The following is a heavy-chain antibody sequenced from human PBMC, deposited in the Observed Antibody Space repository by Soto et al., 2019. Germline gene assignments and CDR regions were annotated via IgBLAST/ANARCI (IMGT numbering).Heavy chain of an antibody. Sequence: GGSLRLSCAASGFTFSSYSMNWVRQAPGKGLEWVAAMSFDGNNKFYADSVKGRFTISRDNSKNTLYLEVSSLRAEDTAVYYCARTRMLAYYYGMDVWGQGTTVTVSS. CDR2: MSFDGNNK. CDR1: GFTFSSYS. V-gene: IGHV3-30*03. J-gene: IGHJ6*02. D-gene: IGHD2-15*01. CDR3: ARTRMLAYYYGMDV.